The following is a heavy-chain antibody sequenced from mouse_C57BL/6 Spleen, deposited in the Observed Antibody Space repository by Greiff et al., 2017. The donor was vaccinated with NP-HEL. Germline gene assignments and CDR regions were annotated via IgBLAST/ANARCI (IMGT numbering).Heavy chain of an antibody. D-gene: IGHD2-3*01. CDR1: GFSLTSYA. J-gene: IGHJ4*01. V-gene: IGHV2-9-1*01. CDR3: ARMYDGYPYYAMDY. CDR2: IWTGGGT. Sequence: VKLMESGPGLVAPSQSLSITCTVSGFSLTSYAISWVRQPPGKGLEWLGVIWTGGGTNYNSALNSGLSISTDNSKSQVFLKMNSLQTDDRARYYCARMYDGYPYYAMDYWGQGTSVTVSS.